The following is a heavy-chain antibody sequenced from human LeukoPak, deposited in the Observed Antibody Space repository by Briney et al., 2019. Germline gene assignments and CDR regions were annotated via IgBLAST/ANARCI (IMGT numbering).Heavy chain of an antibody. CDR2: TSSSDAGT. Sequence: SGGSLRLSCEASGFTFTNAWMNWDRQAPGKGPEWVAATSSSDAGTYHADSVRGRFTISRDNSKNKLYLQMNSLRAEDAAVYFCAKAPVTSCRGAYCYPFDSWGQGTLVTVSS. CDR3: AKAPVTSCRGAYCYPFDS. J-gene: IGHJ4*02. CDR1: GFTFTNAW. D-gene: IGHD2-21*01. V-gene: IGHV3-23*01.